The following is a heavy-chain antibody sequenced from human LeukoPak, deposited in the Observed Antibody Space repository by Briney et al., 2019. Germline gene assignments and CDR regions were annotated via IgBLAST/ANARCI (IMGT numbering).Heavy chain of an antibody. CDR1: GGSISTNY. J-gene: IGHJ4*02. CDR2: IYYSGST. V-gene: IGHV4-59*01. CDR3: ARGPDGYILDY. Sequence: SETLSLTCIVSGGSISTNYWSWIRQPPGKGLEWIGYIYYSGSTNYNPSLKSRVTISVDTSKNQFSLKLSPVTAADTAVYYCARGPDGYILDYWGQGTLVTVSS. D-gene: IGHD5-24*01.